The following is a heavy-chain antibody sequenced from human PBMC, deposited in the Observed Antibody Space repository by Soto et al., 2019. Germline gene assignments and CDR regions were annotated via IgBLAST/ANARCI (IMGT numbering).Heavy chain of an antibody. CDR3: AKVRKGSGDFFDAFDI. Sequence: EVQLLESGGGLVQPGGSLRLSCAASGFTFSSYAMSWVRQAPGKGLDWVSTITGSGGSTYYPDSVKGRFTISRDNTRNTLYLQMNSLRDADKTIYYCAKVRKGSGDFFDAFDIWGQGTMVTVSS. J-gene: IGHJ3*02. V-gene: IGHV3-23*01. CDR1: GFTFSSYA. CDR2: ITGSGGST. D-gene: IGHD2-15*01.